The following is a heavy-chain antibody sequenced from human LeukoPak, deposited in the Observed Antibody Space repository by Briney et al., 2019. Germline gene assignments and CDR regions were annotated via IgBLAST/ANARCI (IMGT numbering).Heavy chain of an antibody. D-gene: IGHD5-18*01. CDR1: GGSFSDYY. CDR3: ARAKDSYGKVFDC. CDR2: INHSGGT. J-gene: IGHJ5*01. Sequence: PPETLSLTCEVYGGSFSDYYWSWIRQPPGKGLEWIGEINHSGGTSYNPSLKSRVTMSVDTSKNQFSVKLTSVTAADTAVYYCARAKDSYGKVFDCWGQGTLVTVSS. V-gene: IGHV4-34*01.